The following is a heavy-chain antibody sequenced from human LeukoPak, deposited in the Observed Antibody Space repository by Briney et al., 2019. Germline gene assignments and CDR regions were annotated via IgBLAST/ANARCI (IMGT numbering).Heavy chain of an antibody. D-gene: IGHD3-22*01. V-gene: IGHV4-31*03. Sequence: SETLSLTCTVSGDSINSGGSYWSWIRQRPGRGLEWIGYIYYSGSTYYNPSLRSRVTISLDTSKKQFSLKLSSVTAADTAVYYCASQANDYDSSGYFHHWGQGTLVTVVS. CDR2: IYYSGST. CDR1: GDSINSGGSY. J-gene: IGHJ1*01. CDR3: ASQANDYDSSGYFHH.